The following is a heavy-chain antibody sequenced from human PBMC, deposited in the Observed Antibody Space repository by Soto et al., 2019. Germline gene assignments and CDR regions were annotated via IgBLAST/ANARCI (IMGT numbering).Heavy chain of an antibody. V-gene: IGHV1-2*02. Sequence: QVQLVQSGAEVKKPGASVKVSCKASGYTFTGYYMHWVRQAPGQGLEWMGWINPNSGGTNYAQKFQGGVTMTRDTSISTAYMELSRLRSDDTAVYYCARFGDFWSGSYYYYGMDVWGQGTTVTVSS. CDR3: ARFGDFWSGSYYYYGMDV. D-gene: IGHD3-3*01. CDR2: INPNSGGT. CDR1: GYTFTGYY. J-gene: IGHJ6*02.